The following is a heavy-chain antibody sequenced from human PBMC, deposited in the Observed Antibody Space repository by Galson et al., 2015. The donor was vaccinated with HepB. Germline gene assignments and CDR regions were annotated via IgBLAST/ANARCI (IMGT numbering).Heavy chain of an antibody. CDR2: ISWNSISV. CDR3: GKAGDTTMEYWDYYYIDV. V-gene: IGHV3-9*01. CDR1: GFTFDDYP. J-gene: IGHJ6*03. D-gene: IGHD5-18*01. Sequence: SLRLSCAASGFTFDDYPMHWARQAPGKGLEWVSGISWNSISVNYADSVKGRFTISRDTTKNSLYLQMNSLRAEDTALYYCGKAGDTTMEYWDYYYIDVWGKGTTVTVSS.